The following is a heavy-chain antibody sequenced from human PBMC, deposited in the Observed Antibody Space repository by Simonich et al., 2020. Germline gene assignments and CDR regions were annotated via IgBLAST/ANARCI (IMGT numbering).Heavy chain of an antibody. CDR1: GFTFSSYG. CDR3: ARDRYCSGGSCYYFDY. J-gene: IGHJ4*02. CDR2: IWYDGSNK. Sequence: QVQLVESGGGVVQTGRSLRLSCAASGFTFSSYGMHWVRQAPGKGLEWVAVIWYDGSNKYYADSVKGRFTISRDNSKNTLYLQMNSLRAEDTAVHYCARDRYCSGGSCYYFDYWGQGTLVTVSS. D-gene: IGHD2-15*01. V-gene: IGHV3-33*01.